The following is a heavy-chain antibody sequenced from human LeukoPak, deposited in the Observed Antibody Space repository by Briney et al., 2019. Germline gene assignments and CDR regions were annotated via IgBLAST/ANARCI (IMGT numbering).Heavy chain of an antibody. J-gene: IGHJ5*02. CDR2: IYHSGST. V-gene: IGHV4-38-2*02. CDR3: ARQEIGLRSFDP. D-gene: IGHD3/OR15-3a*01. Sequence: SETLSLTCTVSGYSISSGYFWGWIRQPPGKGLEWIGSIYHSGSTSYNPSLKSRVTIAVDTSKNQFSLKLSSVTAADTAVYYCARQEIGLRSFDPWGQGTLVTVSS. CDR1: GYSISSGYF.